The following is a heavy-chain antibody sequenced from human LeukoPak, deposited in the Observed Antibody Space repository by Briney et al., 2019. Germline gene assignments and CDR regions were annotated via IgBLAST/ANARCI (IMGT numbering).Heavy chain of an antibody. Sequence: SETLSLTCVVSGGSISSSKWWSWVRQPPGKGLEWIGEINHSGSTNYNPSLKSRVTISVDTSKNQFSLKLSSVTAADTAVYYCARGSSGQRRPIKYYYYYMDVWGKGTTVTVSS. J-gene: IGHJ6*03. D-gene: IGHD6-19*01. V-gene: IGHV4-4*02. CDR3: ARGSSGQRRPIKYYYYYMDV. CDR1: GGSISSSKW. CDR2: INHSGST.